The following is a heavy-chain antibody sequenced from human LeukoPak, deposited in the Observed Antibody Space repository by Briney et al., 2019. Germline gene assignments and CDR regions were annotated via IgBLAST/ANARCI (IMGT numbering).Heavy chain of an antibody. J-gene: IGHJ3*02. CDR2: INPNSGGT. CDR1: GYTFTGYY. V-gene: IGHV1-2*04. Sequence: VASVKVSCKASGYTFTGYYMHWVRQAPGQGLEWMGWINPNSGGTNYAQKFQGWVTMTRDTSISTAYMELSRLRSDDTAVYYCARGLWCGGDCYDAFDIWGQGTMVTVSS. D-gene: IGHD2-21*02. CDR3: ARGLWCGGDCYDAFDI.